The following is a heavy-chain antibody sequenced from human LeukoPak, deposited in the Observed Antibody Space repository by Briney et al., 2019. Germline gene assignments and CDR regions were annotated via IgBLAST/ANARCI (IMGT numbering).Heavy chain of an antibody. D-gene: IGHD1-26*01. CDR1: GVSVSSYY. CDR2: INPSGTT. V-gene: IGHV4-59*02. J-gene: IGHJ4*02. CDR3: ARIMGHFDF. Sequence: SETLSLTCTVSGVSVSSYYWSWIRQPPGKGLEWIGYINPSGTTDYNPYLKSRVTISVDTSKNQFSLRLISVTTADTAVYYCARIMGHFDFWGPGTLVTVSS.